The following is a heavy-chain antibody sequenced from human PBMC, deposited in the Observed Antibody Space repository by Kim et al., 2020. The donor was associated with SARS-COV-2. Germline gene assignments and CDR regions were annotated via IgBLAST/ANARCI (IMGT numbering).Heavy chain of an antibody. D-gene: IGHD1-26*01. Sequence: GGSLRLSCAASGFSFSSYSMSWVRQAPGKGLEWVSSISGSGGSTFYADSMKGRVSISRDNSKNTLYLQMNSLRAEDTAVYYCAKRVGATFGYFDYWGQGT. CDR2: ISGSGGST. V-gene: IGHV3-23*01. J-gene: IGHJ4*02. CDR1: GFSFSSYS. CDR3: AKRVGATFGYFDY.